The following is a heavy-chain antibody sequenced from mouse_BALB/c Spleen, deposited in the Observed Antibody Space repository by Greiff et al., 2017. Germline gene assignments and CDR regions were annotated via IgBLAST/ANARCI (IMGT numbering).Heavy chain of an antibody. V-gene: IGHV1-9*01. CDR1: GYTFSSYW. D-gene: IGHD2-1*01. CDR2: ILPGSGST. J-gene: IGHJ3*01. Sequence: QVQLKQSGAELMKPGASVKISCKATGYTFSSYWIEWVKQRPGHGLEWIGEILPGSGSTNYNEKFKGKATFTADTSSNTAYMQLSSLTSEDSAVYYCARGDGNYLAYWGQGTLVTVSA. CDR3: ARGDGNYLAY.